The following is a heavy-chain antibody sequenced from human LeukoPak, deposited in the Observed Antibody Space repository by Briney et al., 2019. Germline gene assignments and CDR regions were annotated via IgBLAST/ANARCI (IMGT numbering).Heavy chain of an antibody. CDR2: IYYSGST. J-gene: IGHJ3*02. Sequence: PSETLSLTCTVSGGSISSYYCSWIRQPPGKGLEWIGYIYYSGSTNYNPSLKSRVTISVDTSKNQFSLKLSSVTAADTAVYYCARGVAAAGTTPGAFDIWGQGTMVTVSS. D-gene: IGHD6-13*01. CDR3: ARGVAAAGTTPGAFDI. V-gene: IGHV4-59*01. CDR1: GGSISSYY.